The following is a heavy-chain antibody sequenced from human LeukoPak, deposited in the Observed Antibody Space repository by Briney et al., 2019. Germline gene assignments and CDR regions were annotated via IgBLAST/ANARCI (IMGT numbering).Heavy chain of an antibody. CDR3: AKARMRTVAYYYFDY. D-gene: IGHD6-19*01. Sequence: QPGGSLRLSCAASGFTFSSYAMHWVRQAPGRGLEWVSAISGSGGSTYYADSVKGRFTISRDNSKNTLYLQMNSLRAEDTAVYYCAKARMRTVAYYYFDYWGQGTLVTVSS. J-gene: IGHJ4*02. V-gene: IGHV3-23*01. CDR2: ISGSGGST. CDR1: GFTFSSYA.